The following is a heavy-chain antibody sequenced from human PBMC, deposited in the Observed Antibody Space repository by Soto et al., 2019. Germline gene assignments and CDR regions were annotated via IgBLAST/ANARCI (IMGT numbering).Heavy chain of an antibody. CDR2: IYYSGST. CDR3: ARHSGYDFYYFDY. CDR1: GGSISSSSYY. J-gene: IGHJ4*02. V-gene: IGHV4-39*01. D-gene: IGHD5-12*01. Sequence: QLQLQESGPGLVKPSETLSLTCTVSGGSISSSSYYWGWIRQPPGKGLEWIGSIYYSGSTYYNPSLKSRVTISVDTSKNQFSLKLSSVTAADTAVYYCARHSGYDFYYFDYWGQGTLVTVSS.